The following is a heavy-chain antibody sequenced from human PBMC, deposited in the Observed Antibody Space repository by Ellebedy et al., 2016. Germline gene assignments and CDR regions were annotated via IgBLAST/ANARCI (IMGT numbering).Heavy chain of an antibody. CDR1: RFTFSSYG. Sequence: GESLKISXAGSRFTFSSYGMHWVRQAPGKGLEWVAGLSYENYEYYADSVKGRFTISRDNSKDTVYLQMNSLRTEDTAVYYCAKERGVYSGNWARAFDFWGQGSLVTVSS. J-gene: IGHJ4*02. D-gene: IGHD5-12*01. CDR3: AKERGVYSGNWARAFDF. CDR2: LSYENYE. V-gene: IGHV3-30*18.